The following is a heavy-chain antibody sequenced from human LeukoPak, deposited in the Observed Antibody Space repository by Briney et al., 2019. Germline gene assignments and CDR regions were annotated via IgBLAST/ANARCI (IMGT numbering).Heavy chain of an antibody. CDR2: ISGSGGST. D-gene: IGHD6-13*01. J-gene: IGHJ4*02. V-gene: IGHV3-23*01. CDR1: GFTFSSYA. Sequence: PGGSLRLSCAASGFTFSSYAMSWVRQAPGKGLEWVSAISGSGGSTYYADSVKGRFTISRDNSKNTLYLQMNSLRAEDTAVYYCAKHSSSWFSPTHQTYYFDYWGQGTLVTVSS. CDR3: AKHSSSWFSPTHQTYYFDY.